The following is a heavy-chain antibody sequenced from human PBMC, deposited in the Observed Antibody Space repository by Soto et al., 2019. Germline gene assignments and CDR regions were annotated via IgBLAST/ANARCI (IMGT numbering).Heavy chain of an antibody. D-gene: IGHD3-9*01. CDR2: VYYSGTT. Sequence: SETLSLTCSVSGGSVSNKTYYWSWIRQPPGKRLEWIGYVYYSGTTNYNPSLKSRVTISIDMSKNQFSLRLSSVTAADTALYYCARTTAVPNTLRSRYFFDFWGQGTLVTSPQ. V-gene: IGHV4-61*01. J-gene: IGHJ4*02. CDR1: GGSVSNKTYY. CDR3: ARTTAVPNTLRSRYFFDF.